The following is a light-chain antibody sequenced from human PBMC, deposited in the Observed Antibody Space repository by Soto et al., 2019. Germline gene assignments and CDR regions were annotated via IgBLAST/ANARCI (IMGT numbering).Light chain of an antibody. CDR3: HQCGNSWWT. Sequence: EVVLTQSPNTLSLSPGESATLSCRASQAVSSTYLVWYQQKPGLAPRLLIYGASSRAPGISDRFSGSGSGTDFTLTISRLEPEDFAVYYCHQCGNSWWTFGEGTGGYQT. CDR1: QAVSSTY. J-gene: IGKJ1*01. V-gene: IGKV3-20*01. CDR2: GAS.